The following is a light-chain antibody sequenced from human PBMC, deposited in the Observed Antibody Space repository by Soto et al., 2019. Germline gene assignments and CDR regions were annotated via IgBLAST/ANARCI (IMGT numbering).Light chain of an antibody. J-gene: IGKJ2*01. CDR2: GAS. V-gene: IGKV3-11*01. CDR1: QNVGTY. Sequence: EIVLTQSPATLSLSAGDRATLSCRASQNVGTYLAWYQQRPGQAPRLLIYGASNRATGIPARFSGSGSWTDFTLTITSLEPEDFAVYFCQHRHTWPPDATFGPGTRLEIK. CDR3: QHRHTWPPDAT.